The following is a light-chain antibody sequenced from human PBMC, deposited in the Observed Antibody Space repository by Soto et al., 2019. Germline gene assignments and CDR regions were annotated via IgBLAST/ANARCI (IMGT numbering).Light chain of an antibody. CDR2: RTN. CDR1: SSNIGSNT. J-gene: IGLJ2*01. CDR3: ATWDDGLNGLV. V-gene: IGLV1-44*01. Sequence: QSVLTQPLSASGTPGQRVTISCSGSSSNIGSNTVTWYRQLPGTAPKLLIFRTNQRPSGVPDRFSGSKSGTSASLAISGLQSEDEVDYHCATWDDGLNGLVFGGGTKLTVL.